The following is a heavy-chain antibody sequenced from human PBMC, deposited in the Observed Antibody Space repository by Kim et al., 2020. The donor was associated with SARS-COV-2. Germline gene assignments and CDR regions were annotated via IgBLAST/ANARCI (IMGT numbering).Heavy chain of an antibody. V-gene: IGHV4-4*02. J-gene: IGHJ4*02. CDR3: ARGFGYSYGDEYYFDY. CDR2: IYHSGST. Sequence: SETLSLTCAVSGGSISSSNWWSWVRQPPGKGLEWIGEIYHSGSTNYNPSLKSRVTISVDKSKNQFSLKLSSVTAADTAVYYCARGFGYSYGDEYYFDYWGQGTLVTVSS. CDR1: GGSISSSNW. D-gene: IGHD5-18*01.